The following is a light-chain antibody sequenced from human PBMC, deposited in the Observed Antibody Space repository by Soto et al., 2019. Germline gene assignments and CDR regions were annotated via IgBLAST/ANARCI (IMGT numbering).Light chain of an antibody. CDR3: CSYAGSYTFWV. Sequence: QSVLTQPASVSGSPGQSITISCTGTNSDVGAYNYVSWYQQHPGKAPKLMIYDVSKRPSGVPDRFSGSKSGNTASLTISGLQAEDEADYYCCSYAGSYTFWVFGGGTKVTVL. CDR1: NSDVGAYNY. V-gene: IGLV2-11*01. J-gene: IGLJ3*02. CDR2: DVS.